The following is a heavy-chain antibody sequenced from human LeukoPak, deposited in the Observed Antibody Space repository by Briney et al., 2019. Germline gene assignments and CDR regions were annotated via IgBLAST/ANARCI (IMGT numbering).Heavy chain of an antibody. Sequence: GGSLRLSCAASGFTFSSYAMSWVRQAPGKGLEWVSAISGSGGSTYYADSVKGRFTISRDNCKNTLYLQMNSLRAEDTAVYYCAKAGGYSSIYFDYWGQGTLVTVSS. D-gene: IGHD5-18*01. CDR3: AKAGGYSSIYFDY. V-gene: IGHV3-23*01. J-gene: IGHJ4*02. CDR1: GFTFSSYA. CDR2: ISGSGGST.